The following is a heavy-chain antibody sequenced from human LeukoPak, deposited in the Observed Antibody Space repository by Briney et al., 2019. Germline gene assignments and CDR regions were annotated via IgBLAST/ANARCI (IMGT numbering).Heavy chain of an antibody. CDR2: INHSGST. CDR3: ARLSPPTEFDY. D-gene: IGHD4-17*01. J-gene: IGHJ4*02. Sequence: SETLSLTCAVYGGSFSGYYWSWIRQPPGKGLEWIGEINHSGSTNYNPSLKSRVTISVDMSKNQFSLKLSSVTAADTAVYYCARLSPPTEFDYWGQGTLVTVSS. V-gene: IGHV4-34*01. CDR1: GGSFSGYY.